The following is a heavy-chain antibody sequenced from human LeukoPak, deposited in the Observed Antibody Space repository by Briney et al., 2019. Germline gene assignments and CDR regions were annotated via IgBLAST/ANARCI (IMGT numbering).Heavy chain of an antibody. CDR3: ARGILTVILTYYLDF. Sequence: SETLSLTCAVYGGSFSGYYWTWIRQPPGKGLEWIGEINHSGSTNYNQSLKSRVTISMDTSKNQFSLKTTSLTAADTATYYFARGILTVILTYYLDFWGRGTRVTFSS. CDR1: GGSFSGYY. D-gene: IGHD3-9*01. CDR2: INHSGST. V-gene: IGHV4-34*01. J-gene: IGHJ4*02.